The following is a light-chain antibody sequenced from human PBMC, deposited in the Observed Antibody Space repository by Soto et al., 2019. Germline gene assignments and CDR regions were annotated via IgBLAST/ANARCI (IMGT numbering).Light chain of an antibody. J-gene: IGKJ4*01. CDR3: QQYGTSPLT. Sequence: EIVLTQSPGTLSLSPGERATLSCRASQSVSSSYLAWYQQKPGQAPRLLIYGASSRATGIPDRFSGSGSGTDFTLTITGLVPEDFAVYYCQQYGTSPLTFGGGTKVDIK. CDR2: GAS. CDR1: QSVSSSY. V-gene: IGKV3-20*01.